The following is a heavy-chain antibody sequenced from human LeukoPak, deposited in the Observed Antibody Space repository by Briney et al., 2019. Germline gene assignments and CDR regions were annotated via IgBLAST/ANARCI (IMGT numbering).Heavy chain of an antibody. D-gene: IGHD5-18*01. CDR1: GFTFSSYG. V-gene: IGHV3-30*18. Sequence: PGGSLRLSCAAAGFTFSSYGRHWVRQAPGKGLEWVAVISYDGSNKYYADSVKGRFTISRDNSKNTLYLQMNSLRAEDTAVYYCAKFVDTSKYFDYWGQGTLVTVSS. CDR2: ISYDGSNK. J-gene: IGHJ4*02. CDR3: AKFVDTSKYFDY.